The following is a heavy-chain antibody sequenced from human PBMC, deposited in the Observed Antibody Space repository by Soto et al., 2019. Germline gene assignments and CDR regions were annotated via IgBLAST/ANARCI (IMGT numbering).Heavy chain of an antibody. D-gene: IGHD3-10*01. V-gene: IGHV1-69*06. CDR3: ARGQYYSSGSAATSYFYFGIDV. CDR1: GRSFSSDG. J-gene: IGHJ6*02. Sequence: QLQLEQSGPVVKKPGSSVKVSCKASGRSFSSDGVSWVRQAPGQGLEWMGGIIPVFGNTKYVQRFQGRLTITADKSTSTVYMEMSSLSSEDTAVYFCARGQYYSSGSAATSYFYFGIDVWGQGTTVIVSS. CDR2: IIPVFGNT.